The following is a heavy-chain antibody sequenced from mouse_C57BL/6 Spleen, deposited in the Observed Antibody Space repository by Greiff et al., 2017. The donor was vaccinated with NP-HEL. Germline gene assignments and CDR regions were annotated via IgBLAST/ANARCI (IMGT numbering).Heavy chain of an antibody. D-gene: IGHD1-1*01. CDR3: ARETYGAMDY. CDR2: INPSTGGT. J-gene: IGHJ4*01. Sequence: EVQLQQSGPELVKPGASVKISCKASGYSFTGYYMNWVKQSPEKSLEWIGEINPSTGGTTYNQKFKAKATLTVDKSSSTAYMQLKSLTSEDSAVYYCARETYGAMDYWGQGTSVTVSS. V-gene: IGHV1-42*01. CDR1: GYSFTGYY.